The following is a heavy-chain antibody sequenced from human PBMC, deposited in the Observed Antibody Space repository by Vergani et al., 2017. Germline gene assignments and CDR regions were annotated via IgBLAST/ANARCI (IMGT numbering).Heavy chain of an antibody. CDR3: ARIYTAMVTN. CDR2: INHSGST. Sequence: QVQLQRWGAGLLKPSETLSLTCAVYGGSFSGYYWSWIRQPPGKGLEWIGEINHSGSTNYNPSLKSRVTISVDTSKNQFSLKLSSVTAADTAVYYCARIYTAMVTNWGQGTLVTVSS. CDR1: GGSFSGYY. V-gene: IGHV4-34*01. D-gene: IGHD5-18*01. J-gene: IGHJ4*02.